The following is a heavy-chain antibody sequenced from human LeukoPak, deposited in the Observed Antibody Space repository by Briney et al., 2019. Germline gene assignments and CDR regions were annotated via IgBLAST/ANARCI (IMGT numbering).Heavy chain of an antibody. CDR1: GGSISGSSYY. D-gene: IGHD3-22*01. Sequence: SETLSLTCTVSGGSISGSSYYWGWIRQPPWKGLEWIGSIYYSGSTYYNPSLKNRVTVSVDTSKNQFSLKLSSVTAADTAVFYCARHLYDYDSSGYYRNWFDPWGQGTLATVSS. V-gene: IGHV4-39*01. CDR2: IYYSGST. J-gene: IGHJ5*02. CDR3: ARHLYDYDSSGYYRNWFDP.